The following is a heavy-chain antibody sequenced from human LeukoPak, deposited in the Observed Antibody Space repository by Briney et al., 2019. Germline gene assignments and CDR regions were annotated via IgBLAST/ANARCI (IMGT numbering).Heavy chain of an antibody. CDR1: GGSFSGYY. V-gene: IGHV4-34*01. CDR2: INDSGST. CDR3: TRNNWFDP. J-gene: IGHJ5*02. Sequence: PSETLSLTCAVYGGSFSGYYWSWIRQPPEKGLEWIGEINDSGSTSYNPSFKSRVTISLDTSKNQLSLKLTSVTAADTAVYYCTRNNWFDPWGQGTLVTVSS.